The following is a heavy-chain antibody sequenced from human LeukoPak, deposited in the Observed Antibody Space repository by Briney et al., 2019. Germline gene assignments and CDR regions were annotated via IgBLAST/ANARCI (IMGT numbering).Heavy chain of an antibody. V-gene: IGHV1-18*01. CDR1: GYTFTSYG. CDR2: ISAYNGNT. D-gene: IGHD3-10*01. Sequence: ASVKVSCKASGYTFTSYGISWVRQAPGQGLEWMGWISAYNGNTNYAQKLQGRVTMTTDTSTSTAYMELRSLRSDDTAVYYCARENRITMVRGVIGYYYYYYGMDVWGQGTMVTVSS. J-gene: IGHJ6*02. CDR3: ARENRITMVRGVIGYYYYYYGMDV.